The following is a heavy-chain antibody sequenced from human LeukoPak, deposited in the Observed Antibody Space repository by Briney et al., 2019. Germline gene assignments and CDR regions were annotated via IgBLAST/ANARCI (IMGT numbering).Heavy chain of an antibody. J-gene: IGHJ6*02. V-gene: IGHV4-59*01. CDR1: SGSISSYY. D-gene: IGHD4-11*01. CDR2: IYYSGST. CDR3: ARADDYSNYYYYYGMDV. Sequence: SETLSLTCTVSSGSISSYYWSWIRQPPGKGLEWIGYIYYSGSTNYNPSLKSRVTISVDTSKNQFSLKLSSVTAADTAVYYCARADDYSNYYYYYGMDVWGQGTTVTVSS.